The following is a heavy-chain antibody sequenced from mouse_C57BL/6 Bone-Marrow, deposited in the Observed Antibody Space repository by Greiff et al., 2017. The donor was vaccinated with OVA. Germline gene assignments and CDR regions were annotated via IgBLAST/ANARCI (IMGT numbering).Heavy chain of an antibody. V-gene: IGHV2-9-1*01. J-gene: IGHJ4*01. CDR3: ARTYYDYDERYYYAMDY. Sequence: QVQLQQSGPGLVAPSQSLSITCTVSGFSLTSYAISWVRQPPGKGLEWLGVIWTGGGTNYNSALKSRLSISKDNSKSQVFLKMNSLQTDDTARYYCARTYYDYDERYYYAMDYWGQGTSVTVSS. CDR1: GFSLTSYA. D-gene: IGHD2-4*01. CDR2: IWTGGGT.